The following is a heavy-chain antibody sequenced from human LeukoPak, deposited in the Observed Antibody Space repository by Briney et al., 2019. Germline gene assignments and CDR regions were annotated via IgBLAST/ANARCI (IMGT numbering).Heavy chain of an antibody. D-gene: IGHD2-2*01. J-gene: IGHJ5*02. V-gene: IGHV4-4*07. CDR2: IYTSGST. CDR3: ARESIVVVPVAIGSWFDP. CDR1: GGSISSYY. Sequence: PSETLSLTCTVSGGSISSYYWSWIRQPAGKGLECIGRIYTSGSTNYNPSLKSRVTMSVDTSKNQFSLKLSSVTAADTAVYYCARESIVVVPVAIGSWFDPWGQGTLVTVSS.